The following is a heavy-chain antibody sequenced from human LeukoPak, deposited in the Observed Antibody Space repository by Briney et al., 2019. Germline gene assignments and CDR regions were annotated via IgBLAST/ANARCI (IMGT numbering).Heavy chain of an antibody. J-gene: IGHJ4*02. V-gene: IGHV3-7*01. CDR1: GLTFSYYW. D-gene: IGHD4-17*01. CDR3: ARGHRDTVTTDY. Sequence: GGSLRLSCAASGLTFSYYWMSWVRQAPGKGLEWVANIKQDGSEKYYVDSVKGRFTISRDNSKNTLYLQMNSLRAEDTAVYYCARGHRDTVTTDYWGQGTLVTVSS. CDR2: IKQDGSEK.